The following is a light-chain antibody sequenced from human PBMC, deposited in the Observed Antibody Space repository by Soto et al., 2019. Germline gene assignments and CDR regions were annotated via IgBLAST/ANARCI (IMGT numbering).Light chain of an antibody. V-gene: IGLV1-44*01. J-gene: IGLJ3*02. CDR3: STWDDSLNGWV. CDR2: NDD. CDR1: SSNIGRDT. Sequence: QSVLTQPPSVSGTPGLRVTISCSGGSSNIGRDTVNWYQQLPGTAPKLLMFNDDQRPSGVPERFSGSRSGTSASLAISGLQSDDEADYFCSTWDDSLNGWVFGGGTKLTVL.